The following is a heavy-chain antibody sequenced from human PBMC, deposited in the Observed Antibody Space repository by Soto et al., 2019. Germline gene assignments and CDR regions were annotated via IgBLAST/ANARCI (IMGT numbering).Heavy chain of an antibody. CDR1: GATISSGGFY. Sequence: QVQLQESGPGLVEASQTLSLTCTVSGATISSGGFYWSWIRQRRGKGLEWIGHIYYTGSTYYNPSLNSRVTISVDMSRNQFSLKLRSVTAADTAKYFCARDDSFYGEPGYGMNVWGQGTTVTVSS. CDR2: IYYTGST. V-gene: IGHV4-31*03. J-gene: IGHJ6*02. CDR3: ARDDSFYGEPGYGMNV. D-gene: IGHD4-17*01.